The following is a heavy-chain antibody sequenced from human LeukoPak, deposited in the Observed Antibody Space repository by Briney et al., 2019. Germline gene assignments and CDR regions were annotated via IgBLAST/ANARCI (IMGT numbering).Heavy chain of an antibody. J-gene: IGHJ5*02. CDR2: ISAYNGNT. CDR1: GYTFTSHA. Sequence: ASVKVSCKASGYTFTSHAMNWVRQAPGQGLEWMGWISAYNGNTNYAQKLQGRVTMTTDTSTSTAYMELSSLRSEDTAVYYCARDPGVNWFDPWGQGTLVTVSS. CDR3: ARDPGVNWFDP. V-gene: IGHV1-18*01.